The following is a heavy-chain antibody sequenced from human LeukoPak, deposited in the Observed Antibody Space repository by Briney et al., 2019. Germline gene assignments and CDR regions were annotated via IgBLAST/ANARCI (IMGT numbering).Heavy chain of an antibody. CDR1: GDAMNNYY. Sequence: SETLSLTCTVSGDAMNNYYWIWIRQTPGKGLEWIGFIAYSESSDYNPSLESRVTISVDTSKNQFSLQLNSVTAADTAIYYCARVVRGAVTFNRFDPWGQGTLVTVSS. J-gene: IGHJ5*02. CDR3: ARVVRGAVTFNRFDP. V-gene: IGHV4-59*01. D-gene: IGHD3-10*02. CDR2: IAYSESS.